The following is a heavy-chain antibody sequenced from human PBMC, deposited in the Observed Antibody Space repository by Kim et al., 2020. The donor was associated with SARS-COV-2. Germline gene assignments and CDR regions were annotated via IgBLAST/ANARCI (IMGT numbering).Heavy chain of an antibody. V-gene: IGHV4-34*01. Sequence: SETLSLTCAVYGGSFSGYYWSWIRQPPGKGLEWIGEINHSGSTNYNPSLKSRVTISVDTSKNQFSLKLSSVTAADTAVYYCARGGYWGSYRNLIDYWGQGTLVTVSS. CDR1: GGSFSGYY. J-gene: IGHJ4*02. D-gene: IGHD3-16*02. CDR3: ARGGYWGSYRNLIDY. CDR2: INHSGST.